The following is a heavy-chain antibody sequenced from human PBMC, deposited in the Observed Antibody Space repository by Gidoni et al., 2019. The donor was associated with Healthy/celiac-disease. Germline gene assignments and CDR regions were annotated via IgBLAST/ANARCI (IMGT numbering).Heavy chain of an antibody. J-gene: IGHJ4*02. CDR3: AKSPDIVATATDY. V-gene: IGHV3-23*01. CDR2: ISGSGGST. Sequence: EVQLLVSGGGLVQPGGSLRLSCAASGFTFSRYAMSWVRQAPGKGLEWVSAISGSGGSTYYADSVKGRFTISRDNSKNTLYLQMNSLRAEDTAGYYCAKSPDIVATATDYWGQGTLVTVSS. CDR1: GFTFSRYA. D-gene: IGHD5-12*01.